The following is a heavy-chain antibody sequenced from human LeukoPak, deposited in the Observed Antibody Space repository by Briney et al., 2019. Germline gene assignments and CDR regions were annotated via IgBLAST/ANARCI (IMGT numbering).Heavy chain of an antibody. CDR3: ATTTVTTPEYYFDY. J-gene: IGHJ4*02. V-gene: IGHV1-24*01. Sequence: ASVKVSCKVSGYTLTELSMHWVRQAPGKGLEWMGGFDPGDGETIYAQKFQGRVTMTEDTSTDTAYMELSSLRSEDTAVYYCATTTVTTPEYYFDYWGQGTLVTVSS. CDR1: GYTLTELS. D-gene: IGHD4-11*01. CDR2: FDPGDGET.